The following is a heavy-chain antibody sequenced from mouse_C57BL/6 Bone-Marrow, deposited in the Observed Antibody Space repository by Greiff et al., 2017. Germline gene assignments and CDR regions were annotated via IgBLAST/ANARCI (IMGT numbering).Heavy chain of an antibody. CDR3: TTGGNVVAY. J-gene: IGHJ3*01. D-gene: IGHD2-1*01. CDR1: GYTFTSYW. Sequence: QVQLQQPGAELVKPGASVKMSCKASGYTFTSYWITWVKQRPGQGLEWIGDIYPGSGSTNYNEKFKSKATLTVDTSSNTAYLQLSSLTSEDTAVYYCTTGGNVVAYWGQGTLVTVSA. CDR2: IYPGSGST. V-gene: IGHV1-55*01.